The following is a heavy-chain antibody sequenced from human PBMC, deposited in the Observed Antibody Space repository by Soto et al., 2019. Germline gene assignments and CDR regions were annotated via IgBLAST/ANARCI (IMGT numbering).Heavy chain of an antibody. CDR2: IKKDGSDK. CDR1: EFIFVDYW. Sequence: PRSSLRLSCASSEFIFVDYWMNWVRQVPGKGLEWVANIKKDGSDKYYEDSVKGRFTIYRDNAKNSLFLQMNRLRVEDTAVYYCVRSRYGYGFEFWGQGALVTVS. J-gene: IGHJ4*02. CDR3: VRSRYGYGFEF. V-gene: IGHV3-7*01. D-gene: IGHD5-12*01.